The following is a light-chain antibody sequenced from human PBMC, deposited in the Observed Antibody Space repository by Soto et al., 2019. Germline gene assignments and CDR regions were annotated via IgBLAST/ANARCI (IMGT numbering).Light chain of an antibody. V-gene: IGKV3-20*01. CDR1: QSFTNSY. J-gene: IGKJ1*01. CDR3: QQYASTPWT. Sequence: EIVMTQSPGTLSLSPGERATLSCRASQSFTNSYVAWFQQKPGQAPRLLVFGASTRATGITDRFSGSGSGRDFTLTISRLEPEDFAVCYCQQYASTPWTFGQGTKVDI. CDR2: GAS.